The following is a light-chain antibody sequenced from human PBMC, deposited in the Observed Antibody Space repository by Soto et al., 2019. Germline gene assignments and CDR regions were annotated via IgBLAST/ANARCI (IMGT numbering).Light chain of an antibody. CDR2: SNN. V-gene: IGLV1-44*01. J-gene: IGLJ2*01. CDR3: AAWDDSLNGAV. Sequence: QSVLTQPPSASGTPGQRVTISCSGSSSNIGSNTVNWYQQLPGTAPKLLIYSNNQRPSGVPDRFSGSKSGTSASLVISGPQSEDEADFYCAAWDDSLNGAVFGGGTQLTVL. CDR1: SSNIGSNT.